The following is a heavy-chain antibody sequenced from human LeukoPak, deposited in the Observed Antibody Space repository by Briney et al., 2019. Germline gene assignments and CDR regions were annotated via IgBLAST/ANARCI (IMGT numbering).Heavy chain of an antibody. Sequence: SETLSLTCSVYGGSIIGYYWSWIRQPPGKGLEWIGVINHSGSTNYNPSLKSRVTISVDTSKNQFSLKLSSVTAADTAVYYCAREGVVGAYGHFDYWGQGTLVTVSS. J-gene: IGHJ4*02. CDR2: INHSGST. CDR3: AREGVVGAYGHFDY. D-gene: IGHD2-15*01. CDR1: GGSIIGYY. V-gene: IGHV4-34*01.